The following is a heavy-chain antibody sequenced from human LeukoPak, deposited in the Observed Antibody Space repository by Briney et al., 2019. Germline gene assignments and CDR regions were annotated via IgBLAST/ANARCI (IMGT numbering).Heavy chain of an antibody. CDR1: GGSFSGYY. D-gene: IGHD3-10*01. CDR3: ARGRLNYVTTSGSPTPNYFDY. CDR2: INHSGST. Sequence: TSETLSLTCAVYGGSFSGYYWSWIRQPPGKGLEWNGEINHSGSTNYNPSLKSRVTISVDTSKNQFSLKLSSVTAADTAVYYCARGRLNYVTTSGSPTPNYFDYWGQGTLVTVSS. V-gene: IGHV4-34*01. J-gene: IGHJ4*02.